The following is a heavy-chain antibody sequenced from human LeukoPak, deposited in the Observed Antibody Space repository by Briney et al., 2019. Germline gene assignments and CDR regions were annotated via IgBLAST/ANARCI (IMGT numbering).Heavy chain of an antibody. CDR3: ARVRGWSYDY. CDR2: ISSSGTTM. V-gene: IGHV3-11*04. J-gene: IGHJ4*02. Sequence: GGSLRLSCAASGFTFSDYYMSWIRQAPGKGLEWVSYISSSGTTMHYGDSVKGRFTISRDNAKNSLDLQMNSLRAEDTAVYYCARVRGWSYDYWGQGTLVTVSS. D-gene: IGHD6-19*01. CDR1: GFTFSDYY.